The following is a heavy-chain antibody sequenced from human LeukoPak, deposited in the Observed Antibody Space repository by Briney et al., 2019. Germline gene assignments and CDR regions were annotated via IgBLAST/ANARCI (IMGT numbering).Heavy chain of an antibody. CDR1: GFTFSSYG. CDR3: AKDCRDGANYYYYMDV. V-gene: IGHV3-23*01. D-gene: IGHD4/OR15-4a*01. Sequence: GSLRLSCAASGFTFSSYGMSWVRQAPGKGLEWVSAISGSGGSTYYADAVKGRFTISRDNSKNTLYMQMNSLRAEDTAVYYCAKDCRDGANYYYYMDVWGKGTTVTVSS. J-gene: IGHJ6*03. CDR2: ISGSGGST.